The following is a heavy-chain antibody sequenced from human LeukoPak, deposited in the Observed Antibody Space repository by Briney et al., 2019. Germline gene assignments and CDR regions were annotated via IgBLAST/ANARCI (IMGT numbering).Heavy chain of an antibody. J-gene: IGHJ4*02. CDR3: ARADYSGYDGFDY. D-gene: IGHD5-12*01. CDR1: GYTFTSYD. Sequence: ASVKVSCKASGYTFTSYDINWVRQATGQGLEWMGWMNPNSGNTAYAQKFQGRGTMSRDTSISTAYMELSSLRSEDTAVYYCARADYSGYDGFDYWGQGTLVTVSS. CDR2: MNPNSGNT. V-gene: IGHV1-8*01.